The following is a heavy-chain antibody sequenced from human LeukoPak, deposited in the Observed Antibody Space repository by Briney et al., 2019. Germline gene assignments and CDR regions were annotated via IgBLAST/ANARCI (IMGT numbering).Heavy chain of an antibody. V-gene: IGHV3-23*01. CDR1: GFTFSSYA. Sequence: GGSLSLSCAASGFTFSSYAMIWVRQAPGKGLEWVSSISGTGGNTFYADSVKGRFTISRDNSKNTLYLQMNSLRAEDTAVYYCAKDQYSSSWYGFDYWGQGTLVTVSS. J-gene: IGHJ4*02. CDR3: AKDQYSSSWYGFDY. D-gene: IGHD6-13*01. CDR2: ISGTGGNT.